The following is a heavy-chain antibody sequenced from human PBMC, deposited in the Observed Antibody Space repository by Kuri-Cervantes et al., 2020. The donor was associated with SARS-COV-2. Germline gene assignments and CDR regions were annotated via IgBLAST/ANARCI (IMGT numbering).Heavy chain of an antibody. J-gene: IGHJ4*02. CDR1: GGSISSYY. D-gene: IGHD5-24*01. V-gene: IGHV4-4*07. Sequence: GSLRLSYTVSGGSISSYYWSWIRQPAGKGLEWIVRIYTSGSTNYNPSLKSRVTMSVDTSKNQFSLKLSSVTAADTAVYYCGKVSWLQLWHRYSDSWGQGTLVTVSS. CDR3: GKVSWLQLWHRYSDS. CDR2: IYTSGST.